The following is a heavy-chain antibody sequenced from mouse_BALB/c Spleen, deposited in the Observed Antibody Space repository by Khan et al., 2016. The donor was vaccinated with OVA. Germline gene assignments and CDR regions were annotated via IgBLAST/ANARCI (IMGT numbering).Heavy chain of an antibody. CDR1: GYTFTSYT. D-gene: IGHD2-14*01. J-gene: IGHJ3*01. CDR3: VREGAYHRSDGWFAY. V-gene: IGHV1-4*01. Sequence: QVQLQQSGAELARPGASLKMSCKASGYTFTSYTIHWVRQRPGLTLEWIGHINPSNDYTNYNQKFKDKATLIVDKSSSTAYMQLSSLTSEDSAVYYGVREGAYHRSDGWFAYWGQGTLVTVSA. CDR2: INPSNDYT.